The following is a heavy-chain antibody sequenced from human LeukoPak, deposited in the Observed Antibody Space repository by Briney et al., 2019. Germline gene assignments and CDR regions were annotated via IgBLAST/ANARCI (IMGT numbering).Heavy chain of an antibody. CDR2: LSGSGGGT. D-gene: IGHD3-10*01. Sequence: QPGGSLRLSCAVSGITLSNYGMSWVRQAPGKGLEWVAGLSGSGGGTNYADSVQGRFTISRDNPKNTLYLQMNSLRAEDTAVYFCAKRGVVIRVFLVGFHKEAYYFESWGQGALVTVSS. V-gene: IGHV3-23*01. J-gene: IGHJ4*02. CDR1: GITLSNYG. CDR3: AKRGVVIRVFLVGFHKEAYYFES.